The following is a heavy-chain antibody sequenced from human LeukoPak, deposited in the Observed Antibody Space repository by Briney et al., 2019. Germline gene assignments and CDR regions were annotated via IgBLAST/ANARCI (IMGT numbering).Heavy chain of an antibody. CDR2: IYYSGST. Sequence: PSETLSLTCTVSGGSISSYYWSWIRQPPGKGLEWIGYIYYSGSTNYNPSLKSRVTISVDTSKNQFSLKLSSVTAADTAVYYCARTTGFSIAVAGTRWFDPWGQGTLVTVSS. CDR3: ARTTGFSIAVAGTRWFDP. V-gene: IGHV4-59*08. CDR1: GGSISSYY. J-gene: IGHJ5*02. D-gene: IGHD6-19*01.